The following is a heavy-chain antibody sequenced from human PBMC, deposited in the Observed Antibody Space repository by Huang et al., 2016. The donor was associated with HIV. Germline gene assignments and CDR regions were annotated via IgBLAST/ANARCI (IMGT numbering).Heavy chain of an antibody. CDR3: ARDVLRGLGYFDV. CDR1: GFPFSNYH. V-gene: IGHV3-30-3*01. D-gene: IGHD4-17*01. J-gene: IGHJ2*01. CDR2: ISDDDGSTT. Sequence: QVQLVESGGGVVQPGGSLRLACAASGFPFSNYHMHGVRQAPGKGLEWVSVISDDDGSTTYFAASVKGRFTISRDNSKNTVYLQMSSLRADDTAVFYCARDVLRGLGYFDVWGRGTLVTVSS.